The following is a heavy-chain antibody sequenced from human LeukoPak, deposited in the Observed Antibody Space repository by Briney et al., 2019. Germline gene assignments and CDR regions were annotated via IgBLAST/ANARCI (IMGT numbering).Heavy chain of an antibody. V-gene: IGHV1-18*01. CDR1: GYTFTSYG. Sequence: ASVKVSCKASGYTFTSYGISWVRQAPGQGLEWMGWIGAYNGNTNYAQKLQGRVTMPTDTSTSTAYMELWSQRCNDTAVYSGLRSWAGGARASVFDIWGQGTMVTVSS. CDR3: LRSWAGGARASVFDI. CDR2: IGAYNGNT. J-gene: IGHJ3*02. D-gene: IGHD3-16*01.